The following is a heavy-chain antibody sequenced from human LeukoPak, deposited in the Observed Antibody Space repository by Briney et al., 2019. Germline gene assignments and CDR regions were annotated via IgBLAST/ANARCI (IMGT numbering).Heavy chain of an antibody. J-gene: IGHJ4*02. V-gene: IGHV4-39*01. CDR3: VRRDCSSGTCQFYDY. CDR2: IHHSGNT. CDR1: GGSISSNNYY. Sequence: SETLSLTCTVSGGSISSNNYYWGWIRQPPGKGLEWIGSIHHSGNTYHNPSLKSRVTVSVDTSKNQFSLKLSSVTAADTAMYHCVRRDCSSGTCQFYDYWGQGTLVTVSS. D-gene: IGHD2-15*01.